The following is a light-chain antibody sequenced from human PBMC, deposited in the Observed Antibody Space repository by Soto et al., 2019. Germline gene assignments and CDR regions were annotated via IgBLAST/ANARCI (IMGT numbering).Light chain of an antibody. V-gene: IGLV2-14*01. J-gene: IGLJ3*02. CDR3: SSYTTSSTVV. Sequence: QSALTQPASVSGSPGQSITISYTGTSSDIGAYNYVSWYQQHPGIAPKLMIYDVTNRPSAVSDRFSGSKAGNTASLTISGLQAEDEADYYCSSYTTSSTVVFGGGTKLTVL. CDR1: SSDIGAYNY. CDR2: DVT.